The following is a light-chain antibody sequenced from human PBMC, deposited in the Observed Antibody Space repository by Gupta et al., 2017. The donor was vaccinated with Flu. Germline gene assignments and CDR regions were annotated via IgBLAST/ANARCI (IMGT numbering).Light chain of an antibody. CDR3: QQYGSSPET. J-gene: IGKJ1*01. CDR1: QILSSTS. V-gene: IGKV3-20*01. Sequence: ELVLTQSPGTLSLSPGERATLSCRASQILSSTSLAWYQQKPGQAPRLVIYDASSRATGIPDRFSGSGSGTDFTLTTSGLEPEDFAVYYCQQYGSSPETFGQGTKVEIK. CDR2: DAS.